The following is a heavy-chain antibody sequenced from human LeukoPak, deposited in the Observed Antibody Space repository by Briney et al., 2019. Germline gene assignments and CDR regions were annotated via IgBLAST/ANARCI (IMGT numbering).Heavy chain of an antibody. CDR2: IRYDGNNK. CDR1: GFTFSNYG. Sequence: GGSLRLSCAASGFTFSNYGMHWVRQAPGKGLEWVAFIRYDGNNKYYADSVKGRFTISRDNSKNTLYLQMNSLRAQDTAVYYCARGARKGDDYGGFFDYWGQGTLVTVSS. V-gene: IGHV3-30*02. J-gene: IGHJ4*02. CDR3: ARGARKGDDYGGFFDY. D-gene: IGHD4-23*01.